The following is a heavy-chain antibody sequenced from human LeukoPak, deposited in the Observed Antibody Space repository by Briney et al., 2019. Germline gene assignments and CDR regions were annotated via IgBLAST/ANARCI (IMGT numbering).Heavy chain of an antibody. CDR1: GYTFTGYY. CDR2: INPNSGGT. V-gene: IGHV1-2*02. D-gene: IGHD3-10*01. Sequence: ASVKVSCKASGYTFTGYYMHWVRQAPGQGLEWMGWINPNSGGTNYAQKFQGRVTMTRDTSISTAYMELNRLRSDDTAVYYCARSASMVRGVIIPSSYYYYGMDVWGQGTTVTVSS. CDR3: ARSASMVRGVIIPSSYYYYGMDV. J-gene: IGHJ6*02.